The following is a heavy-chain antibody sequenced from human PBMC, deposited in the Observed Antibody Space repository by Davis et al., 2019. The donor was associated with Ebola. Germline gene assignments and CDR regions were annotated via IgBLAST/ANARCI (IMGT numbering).Heavy chain of an antibody. CDR2: ISSSSSYI. D-gene: IGHD3-22*01. CDR3: ARSNDYYDSSGYYYVDAFDI. V-gene: IGHV3-21*01. CDR1: GFTFSSYN. Sequence: PGGSLRLSCAASGFTFSSYNMNWVRQAPGKGLEWVSSISSSSSYIYYADSVKGRFTLSRDNAKNSLYLQMNSLRAEDTAVYYCARSNDYYDSSGYYYVDAFDIWGQGTMVTVSS. J-gene: IGHJ3*02.